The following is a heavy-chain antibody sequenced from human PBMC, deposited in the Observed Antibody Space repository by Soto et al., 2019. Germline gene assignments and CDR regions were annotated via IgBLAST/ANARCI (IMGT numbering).Heavy chain of an antibody. Sequence: GGSLRLSCAASGFTFSSYAMSWVRQAPGKGLEWVSAISGSGGSTYYADSVKGRFTISRDNSKNTLYLQMNSLRAEDTAVYYCAKDPISYLIAVDGRRPGYRGQRTLVTVSS. V-gene: IGHV3-23*01. CDR3: AKDPISYLIAVDGRRPGY. CDR1: GFTFSSYA. J-gene: IGHJ4*02. D-gene: IGHD6-19*01. CDR2: ISGSGGST.